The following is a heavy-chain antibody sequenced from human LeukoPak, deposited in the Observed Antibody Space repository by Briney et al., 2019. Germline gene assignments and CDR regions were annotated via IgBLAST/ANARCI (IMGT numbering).Heavy chain of an antibody. CDR3: ARLGYCSSTSCYAYDY. Sequence: PSETLSLTCTVSGGSISSYYWSWIRQPAGKGLEWIGRIYTSGRTNYNPSLKSRVTMSVDTSKNQFSLKLSSVTAADTAVYYCARLGYCSSTSCYAYDYWGQGTLVTVSS. CDR1: GGSISSYY. V-gene: IGHV4-4*07. CDR2: IYTSGRT. D-gene: IGHD2-2*01. J-gene: IGHJ4*02.